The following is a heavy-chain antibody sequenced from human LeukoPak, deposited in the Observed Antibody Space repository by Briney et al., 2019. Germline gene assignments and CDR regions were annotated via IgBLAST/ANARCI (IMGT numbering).Heavy chain of an antibody. J-gene: IGHJ5*02. CDR2: ISSSGSTV. Sequence: GGSLRLSCAASGFTFSSYEMNWVRQAPGKGLEWVSYISSSGSTVYYADSVKGRFTISRDNAKNSLYLQMNSLRAEDTAVYYCGASPRGWFDPWGQGTLVTVSS. CDR3: GASPRGWFDP. D-gene: IGHD2-2*01. V-gene: IGHV3-48*03. CDR1: GFTFSSYE.